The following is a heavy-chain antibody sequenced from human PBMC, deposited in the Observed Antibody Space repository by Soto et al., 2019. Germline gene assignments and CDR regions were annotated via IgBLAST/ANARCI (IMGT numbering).Heavy chain of an antibody. J-gene: IGHJ4*02. V-gene: IGHV1-69*13. CDR3: ARDRYYDSSGPTFDY. D-gene: IGHD3-22*01. CDR1: GGTFSSYA. Sequence: ASVKVSCKASGGTFSSYAISWVRQAPGQGLEWMGGIIPIFGTANYAQKFQGRVTITADESTSTAYMELSSLRSEDTAVYYCARDRYYDSSGPTFDYWGQGTLVTVSS. CDR2: IIPIFGTA.